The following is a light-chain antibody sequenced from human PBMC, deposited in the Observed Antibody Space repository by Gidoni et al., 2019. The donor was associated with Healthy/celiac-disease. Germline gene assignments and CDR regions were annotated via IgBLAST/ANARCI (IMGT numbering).Light chain of an antibody. Sequence: TISGPGSSSNIGAGYDVHWYQQLPGTAPKLLIYGNSNRPSGVPDRFSGSKSGTSASLAITGLQAEDEADYYCQSYDSSLSGSVFGGGTKLTVL. V-gene: IGLV1-40*01. CDR3: QSYDSSLSGSV. J-gene: IGLJ2*01. CDR1: SSNIGAGYD. CDR2: GNS.